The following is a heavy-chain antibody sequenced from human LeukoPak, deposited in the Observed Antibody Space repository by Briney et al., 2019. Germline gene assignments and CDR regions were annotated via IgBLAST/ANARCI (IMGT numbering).Heavy chain of an antibody. Sequence: SETLSLTCAVYGGSFSGYYWSWIRQPPGKGLEWIGEINHSGSTNYNPSLKSRVTISVDTSKNQFSLKLSSVTAADTAVYYCARGVEYSSDYWGQGTLVTVSS. CDR2: INHSGST. CDR3: ARGVEYSSDY. CDR1: GGSFSGYY. J-gene: IGHJ4*02. D-gene: IGHD6-6*01. V-gene: IGHV4-34*01.